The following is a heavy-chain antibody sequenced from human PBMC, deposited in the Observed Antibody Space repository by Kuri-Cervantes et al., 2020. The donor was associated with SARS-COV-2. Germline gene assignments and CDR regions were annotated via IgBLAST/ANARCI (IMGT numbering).Heavy chain of an antibody. CDR3: ARLYYDSSGYYYLGPSGAYYFDY. CDR2: IYPGDSDT. D-gene: IGHD3-22*01. V-gene: IGHV5-51*01. J-gene: IGHJ4*02. Sequence: GGSLRLSCKGSGYSFTSYWIGWVRQMPGKGLEWMGIIYPGDSDTRYSPSFQGQVTISADKSISTAYLQWSSLKASDTAMCYCARLYYDSSGYYYLGPSGAYYFDYWGQGTLVTVSS. CDR1: GYSFTSYW.